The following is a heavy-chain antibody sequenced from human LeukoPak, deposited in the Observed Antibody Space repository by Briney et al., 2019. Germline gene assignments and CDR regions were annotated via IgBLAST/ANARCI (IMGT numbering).Heavy chain of an antibody. CDR2: INPNSGGT. D-gene: IGHD5-24*01. CDR1: GYTFTSYA. CDR3: ARQVEMATPHFDY. Sequence: ASVKVSCKASGYTFTSYAMNWVRQAPGQGLEWMGWINPNSGGTNYAQKFQGRVTMTRDTSISTAYMELSRLRSDDTAVYYCARQVEMATPHFDYWGQGTLVTVSS. V-gene: IGHV1-2*02. J-gene: IGHJ4*02.